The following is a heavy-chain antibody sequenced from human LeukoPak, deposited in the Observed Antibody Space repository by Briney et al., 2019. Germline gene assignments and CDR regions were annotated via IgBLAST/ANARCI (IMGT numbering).Heavy chain of an antibody. J-gene: IGHJ4*02. D-gene: IGHD5-24*01. CDR1: GGSINNYY. V-gene: IGHV4-4*07. Sequence: PSETLSLTCTVSGGSINNYYWSWIRQPAGKGLEWIGRIYTSGSTNYNPSLKSRVTMSVDTSENQFSLKMSSVTAADTAVYYCARGDGYNFFDYWGQGTLVTVSS. CDR3: ARGDGYNFFDY. CDR2: IYTSGST.